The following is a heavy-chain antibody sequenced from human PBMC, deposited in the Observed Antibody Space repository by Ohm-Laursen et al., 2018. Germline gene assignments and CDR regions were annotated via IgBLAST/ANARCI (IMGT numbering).Heavy chain of an antibody. CDR2: IYSGGST. J-gene: IGHJ4*02. CDR1: GFTVSSNY. Sequence: SLRLSCSASGFTVSSNYMSWVRQAPGKGLEWVSVIYSGGSTYYADSVKGRFTISRDNSKNTLYLQMNSLRAEDTAVYYCARDPGYYYDSSGYYSHWGQRTLVTVSS. V-gene: IGHV3-66*01. D-gene: IGHD3-22*01. CDR3: ARDPGYYYDSSGYYSH.